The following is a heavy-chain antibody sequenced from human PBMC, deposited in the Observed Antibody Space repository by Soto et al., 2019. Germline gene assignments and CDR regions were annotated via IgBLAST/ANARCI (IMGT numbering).Heavy chain of an antibody. V-gene: IGHV3-11*01. CDR3: ARTGFCSGVTCYFNYYYYMDV. D-gene: IGHD2-15*01. CDR2: IRSSGSTV. CDR1: GFTFSDYY. Sequence: QVQLVESGGGLVMPGGSLRLSCAASGFTFSDYYMSWIRQAPGKGLEWVSYIRSSGSTVYYADSVKGRFTISRDNAKNSLYLQMTRLRAEDTSVYYCARTGFCSGVTCYFNYYYYMDVWGKGTTVTVSS. J-gene: IGHJ6*03.